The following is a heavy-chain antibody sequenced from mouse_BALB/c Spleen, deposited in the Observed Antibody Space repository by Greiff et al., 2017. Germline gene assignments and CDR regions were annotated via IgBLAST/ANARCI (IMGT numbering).Heavy chain of an antibody. CDR1: GYTFTSYW. Sequence: QVQLQQSGAELVKPGASVKLSCKASGYTFTSYWMHWVKQRPGQGLEWIGEINPSNGRTNYNEKFKSKATLTVDKSSSTAYMQLSSLTSEDSAVYYCARVITTAMDYWGQETSVTVSS. J-gene: IGHJ4*01. CDR2: INPSNGRT. V-gene: IGHV1S81*02. D-gene: IGHD2-4*01. CDR3: ARVITTAMDY.